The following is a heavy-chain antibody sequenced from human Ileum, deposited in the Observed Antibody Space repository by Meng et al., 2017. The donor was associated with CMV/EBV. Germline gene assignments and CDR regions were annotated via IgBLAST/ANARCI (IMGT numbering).Heavy chain of an antibody. CDR3: VKEGAGDN. CDR2: TRHDEEYQ. V-gene: IGHV3-30*02. D-gene: IGHD1-26*01. CDR1: GFSFSAYG. J-gene: IGHJ4*02. Sequence: QVQMVESWGGVVQPGGSLRFSCAASGFSFSAYGMHWVRQATGKGLEWVAFTRHDEEYQYYADSVKGRFTISRDNSKNTLYLQMDSLTTEDTAVYYCVKEGAGDNWGQGTLVTVSS.